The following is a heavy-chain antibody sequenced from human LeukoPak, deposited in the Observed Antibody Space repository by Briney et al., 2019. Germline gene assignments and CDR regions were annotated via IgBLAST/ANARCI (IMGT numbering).Heavy chain of an antibody. V-gene: IGHV3-66*01. CDR2: IYSGGST. Sequence: GGSLRLSCAASGFTVSSNYMSWVRQAPGKGLEWVSVIYSGGSTYYADSVKGRFTISRDNAKNSLYLQMNSLSAEDTAVYYCAELGITMIGGVWGKGTTVTISS. CDR1: GFTVSSNY. CDR3: AELGITMIGGV. D-gene: IGHD3-10*02. J-gene: IGHJ6*04.